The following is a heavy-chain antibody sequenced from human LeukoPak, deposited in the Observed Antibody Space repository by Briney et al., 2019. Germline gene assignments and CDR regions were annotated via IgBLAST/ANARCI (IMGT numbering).Heavy chain of an antibody. CDR2: INPHSGGT. V-gene: IGHV1-2*02. CDR1: GYTFTGYY. D-gene: IGHD1-26*01. J-gene: IGHJ4*02. Sequence: GASVKVSCKASGYTFTGYYIQWVRQAPGQGLEWMGWINPHSGGTNYAQEFQGRVTMTRDTSISTAYMELSRLRSDDTAVYYCAIGNGWELFKGDYWGQGTLVTVSS. CDR3: AIGNGWELFKGDY.